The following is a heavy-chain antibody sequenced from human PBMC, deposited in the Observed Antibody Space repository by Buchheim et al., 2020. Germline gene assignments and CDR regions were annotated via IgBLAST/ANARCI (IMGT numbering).Heavy chain of an antibody. CDR2: ISGRGSTT. D-gene: IGHD2-15*01. Sequence: VQLLESGGGLVQPGGSLRLSCTASGFTFSTYAMSWFLLALVKWLACVSAISGRGSTTYYAASVQGRFTISRDNSMNTVYLQMSSLRSEDTAIYYCAKSLDGGNDYWGQG. CDR3: AKSLDGGNDY. CDR1: GFTFSTYA. V-gene: IGHV3-23*01. J-gene: IGHJ4*02.